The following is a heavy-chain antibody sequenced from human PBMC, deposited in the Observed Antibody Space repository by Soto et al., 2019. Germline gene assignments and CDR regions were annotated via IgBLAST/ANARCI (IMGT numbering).Heavy chain of an antibody. Sequence: GGSLRLSCAASGFTFSSYAMHWVRQAPGKGLEWVAVISYDGSNKYYADSVKGRFTISRDNSKNTLYLQMNSLRAEDTAVYYRARDRRGMDVWGQGTTVTVSS. CDR2: ISYDGSNK. J-gene: IGHJ6*02. CDR1: GFTFSSYA. V-gene: IGHV3-30-3*01. CDR3: ARDRRGMDV.